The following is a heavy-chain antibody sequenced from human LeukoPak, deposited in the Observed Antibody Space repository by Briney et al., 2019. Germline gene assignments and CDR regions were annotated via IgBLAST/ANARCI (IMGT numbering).Heavy chain of an antibody. V-gene: IGHV3-7*01. J-gene: IGHJ4*02. CDR2: IKQGGSEK. Sequence: GGSLRLSCAASGFTFSSYWMNWVRQAPGKGLEWVANIKQGGSEKYYVDSVKGQFTISRDNAKNSLYLQMNSLRDEDTAVYYCARYTTAGYSSGWYGPSFDYWGQGTLVTVSS. CDR3: ARYTTAGYSSGWYGPSFDY. CDR1: GFTFSSYW. D-gene: IGHD6-19*01.